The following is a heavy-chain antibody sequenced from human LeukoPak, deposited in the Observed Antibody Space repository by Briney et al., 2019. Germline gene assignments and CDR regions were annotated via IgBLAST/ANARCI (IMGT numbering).Heavy chain of an antibody. D-gene: IGHD3-9*01. CDR3: AREDYDILTGYYCGMDV. CDR2: ISSSGSTI. Sequence: GGSLRLSCAASGFTFSSYEMNWVRQAPGKGMEWVSYISSSGSTIYYADSVKGRFTISRDNAKNSLYLQMNSLRAEDTAVYYCAREDYDILTGYYCGMDVWGQGTTVTVSS. CDR1: GFTFSSYE. J-gene: IGHJ6*02. V-gene: IGHV3-48*03.